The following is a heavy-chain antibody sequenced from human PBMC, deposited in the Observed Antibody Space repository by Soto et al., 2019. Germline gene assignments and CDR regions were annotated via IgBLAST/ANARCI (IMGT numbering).Heavy chain of an antibody. CDR1: GFTFSSYS. Sequence: VGSLRLSCAASGFTFSSYSMNWVRQAPGKGLEWVSSISSSSSYIYYADSVKGRFTISRDNAKNSLYLQMNSLRAEDTAVYYCARRAYSSSWYWFDPWGQGTLVTVSS. CDR3: ARRAYSSSWYWFDP. CDR2: ISSSSSYI. V-gene: IGHV3-21*01. J-gene: IGHJ5*02. D-gene: IGHD6-13*01.